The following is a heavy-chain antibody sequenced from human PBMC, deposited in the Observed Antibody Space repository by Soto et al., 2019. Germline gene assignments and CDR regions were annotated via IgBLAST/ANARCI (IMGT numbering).Heavy chain of an antibody. CDR1: GFTPRYHG. CDR3: SFYDK. V-gene: IGHV3-30*03. CDR2: IAYDGNNK. Sequence: QVHLVESGGGVVQPGTSLRLSCAASGFTPRYHGMHGVRQAPGKGLEWVAVIAYDGNNKYYADSVKGRFTISRDNSKNTLYLQMDSLRAEDTAVYYCSFYDKWGQVTLVIVSS. J-gene: IGHJ4*02. D-gene: IGHD3-16*01.